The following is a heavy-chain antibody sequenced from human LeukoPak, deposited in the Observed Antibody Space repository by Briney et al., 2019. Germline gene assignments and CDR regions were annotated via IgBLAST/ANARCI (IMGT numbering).Heavy chain of an antibody. CDR2: ISSSGSTI. CDR3: ARPSGSYYYYYGMDV. Sequence: GGSLRLSCAASGFTFSDYYMSWIRQAPGKGLEWVSYISSSGSTIYYAGSVKGRFTISRDNAKNSLYLQMNSLRAEDTAVYYCARPSGSYYYYYGMDVWGQGTTVTVSS. CDR1: GFTFSDYY. D-gene: IGHD1-26*01. V-gene: IGHV3-11*01. J-gene: IGHJ6*02.